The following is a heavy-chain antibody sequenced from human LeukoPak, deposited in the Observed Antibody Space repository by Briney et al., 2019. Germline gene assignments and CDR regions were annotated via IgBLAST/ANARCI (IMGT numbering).Heavy chain of an antibody. Sequence: GGSLRLSCAASGFTFSDYYMSWIRQAPGKGLEWVSHISSSGSTIYYADSVKGRFTISRDNAKNSLYLQMNSLRAEDTAVYYCARDYPAGYYDSSGYSKGTDYWGQGTLVTVSS. V-gene: IGHV3-11*01. J-gene: IGHJ4*02. CDR1: GFTFSDYY. D-gene: IGHD3-22*01. CDR3: ARDYPAGYYDSSGYSKGTDY. CDR2: ISSSGSTI.